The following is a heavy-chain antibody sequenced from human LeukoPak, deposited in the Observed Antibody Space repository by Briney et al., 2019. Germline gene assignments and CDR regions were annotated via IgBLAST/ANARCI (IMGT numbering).Heavy chain of an antibody. D-gene: IGHD2-21*01. J-gene: IGHJ5*02. V-gene: IGHV4-31*03. CDR1: GGSISSGGYY. CDR2: IYYSGST. CDR3: ARAIDSLGKEGDWFDP. Sequence: KASETLSLTCTVSGGSISSGGYYWSWIRQHPGKGLEWIGYIYYSGSTYYNPSLKSRVTISVDTSKNQFSLKLSSVTAADTAVYYCARAIDSLGKEGDWFDPWGQGTLVTVSS.